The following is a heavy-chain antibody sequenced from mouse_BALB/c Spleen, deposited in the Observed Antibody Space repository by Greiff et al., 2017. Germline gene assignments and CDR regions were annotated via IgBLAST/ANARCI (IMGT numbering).Heavy chain of an antibody. CDR3: ARDGYPSFAY. V-gene: IGHV5-6-3*01. J-gene: IGHJ3*01. D-gene: IGHD2-2*01. Sequence: EVHLVESGGGLVQPGGSLKLSCAASGFTFSSYGMSWVRQTPDKRLELVATINSNGGSTYYPDSVKGRFTISRDNAKNTLYLQMSSLKSEDTAMYYCARDGYPSFAYWGQGTLVTVSA. CDR2: INSNGGST. CDR1: GFTFSSYG.